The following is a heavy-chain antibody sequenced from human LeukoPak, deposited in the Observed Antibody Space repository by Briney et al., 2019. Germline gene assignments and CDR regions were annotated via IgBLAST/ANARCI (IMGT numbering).Heavy chain of an antibody. CDR1: GGSFSGYY. J-gene: IGHJ6*03. Sequence: SETLSLTCAVYGGSFSGYYWSWIRQPPGKGLEWIGEINHSGSTNYNPSLKSRVTISVDTSKNQFSLKLSSVTAADTAVYYCARLGRSYGSGSYYNDYYYYYMDVWGKGTTVTISS. CDR2: INHSGST. V-gene: IGHV4-34*01. D-gene: IGHD3-10*01. CDR3: ARLGRSYGSGSYYNDYYYYYMDV.